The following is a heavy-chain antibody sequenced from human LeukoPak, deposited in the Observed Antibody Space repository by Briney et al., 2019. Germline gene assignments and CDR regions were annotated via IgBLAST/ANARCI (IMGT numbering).Heavy chain of an antibody. V-gene: IGHV3-7*05. D-gene: IGHD3-3*01. CDR1: GFTFRSSW. J-gene: IGHJ4*02. Sequence: PGGSLRLSCAASGFTFRSSWMSWVRQAPGKGLEWVASINQDGSNKHYLGSVKDRFTISRDNAEISLYLQINSLRAEDTAVYYCAREDWFYFDYWGQGTPVAVSS. CDR2: INQDGSNK. CDR3: AREDWFYFDY.